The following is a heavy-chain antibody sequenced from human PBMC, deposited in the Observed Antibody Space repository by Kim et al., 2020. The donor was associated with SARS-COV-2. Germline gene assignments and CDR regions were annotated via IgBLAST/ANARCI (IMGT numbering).Heavy chain of an antibody. D-gene: IGHD3-10*01. V-gene: IGHV1-46*01. CDR3: ARGRGWGYYYYAMDV. CDR2: INPSGDIT. J-gene: IGHJ6*02. Sequence: ASVKVSCKASGYTFISFHIHWVRQAPGQGLEWMGMINPSGDITTYAQKFQGRVSMTTDTSTRTVYMELSSLRSEDTAKYYCARGRGWGYYYYAMDVWGQ. CDR1: GYTFISFH.